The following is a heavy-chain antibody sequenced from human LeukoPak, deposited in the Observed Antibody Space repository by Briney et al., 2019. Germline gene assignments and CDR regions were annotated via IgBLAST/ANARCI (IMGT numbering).Heavy chain of an antibody. CDR1: GFTFSSYW. J-gene: IGHJ1*01. V-gene: IGHV3-74*01. CDR2: IKSDGST. D-gene: IGHD3-22*01. Sequence: GGSLRLSCAASGFTFSSYWMHWVRQAPGKGLVWVSRIKSDGSTNYGDSVKGRFTISRDNAKNTLSLQMNSLKAEDTGVYYCARAPSEIGGYYPEYFRHWGQGTLVTVSS. CDR3: ARAPSEIGGYYPEYFRH.